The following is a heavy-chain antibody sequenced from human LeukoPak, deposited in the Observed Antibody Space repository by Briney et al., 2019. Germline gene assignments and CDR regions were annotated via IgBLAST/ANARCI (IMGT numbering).Heavy chain of an antibody. CDR1: GGSISSGGYS. CDR3: ARTYGSGISGMDV. V-gene: IGHV4-30-2*01. D-gene: IGHD3-10*01. CDR2: IYHSGST. J-gene: IGHJ6*02. Sequence: PSETLSLTCAVSGGSISSGGYSWSWIRQPPGKGLEWIGYIYHSGSTYYNPSLKSRVTISVDRSKNQFSLKLSSVTAADTAVYYCARTYGSGISGMDVWGQGTTVTVSS.